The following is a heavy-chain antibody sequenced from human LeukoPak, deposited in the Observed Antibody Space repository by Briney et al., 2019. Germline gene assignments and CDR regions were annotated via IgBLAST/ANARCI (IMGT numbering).Heavy chain of an antibody. Sequence: GASVKVSCKVSGYTLTELSMHWVRQAPGKGLEWMGGFDPEDGETIYAQKFQGRVTMTEDTSTDTAYMELSSLRSEDTAVYYCATVSSSWFTGWFDPWGQGTLVTVSS. CDR3: ATVSSSWFTGWFDP. J-gene: IGHJ5*02. CDR2: FDPEDGET. CDR1: GYTLTELS. D-gene: IGHD6-13*01. V-gene: IGHV1-24*01.